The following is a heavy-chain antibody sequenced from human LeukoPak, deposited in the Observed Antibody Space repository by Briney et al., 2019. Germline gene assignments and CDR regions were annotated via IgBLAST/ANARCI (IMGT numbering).Heavy chain of an antibody. CDR1: GYIFTNHG. V-gene: IGHV1-18*01. CDR3: ARFQGYSSFWFDP. D-gene: IGHD6-19*01. CDR2: TSAYNGNT. J-gene: IGHJ5*02. Sequence: ASVKVSCKASGYIFTNHGISWVRQAPGQGLEWMGWTSAYNGNTNYAQKLQGRVTMTTDTSTSTAYMELRSLRSDDTAVYYCARFQGYSSFWFDPWGQGTLVTVSS.